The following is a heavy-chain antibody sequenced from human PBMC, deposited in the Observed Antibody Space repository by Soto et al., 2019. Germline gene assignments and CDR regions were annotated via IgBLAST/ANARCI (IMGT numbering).Heavy chain of an antibody. D-gene: IGHD3-10*01. Sequence: XSVKVSCKASGYTFTGYYMHWVRQAPGQGLEWMGWINPNSGGTNYAQKFQGWVTMTRDTSISTAYMELSRLRSDDTAVYYCARDLGPITMVRGVNNWFDPWGQGTLVTVSS. J-gene: IGHJ5*02. V-gene: IGHV1-2*04. CDR1: GYTFTGYY. CDR2: INPNSGGT. CDR3: ARDLGPITMVRGVNNWFDP.